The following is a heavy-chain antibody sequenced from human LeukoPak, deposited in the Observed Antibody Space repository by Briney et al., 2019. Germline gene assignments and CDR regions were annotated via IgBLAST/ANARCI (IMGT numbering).Heavy chain of an antibody. Sequence: GGSLRLSCATSGFTFSSYSMNWVRQAPGKGLEWVSSISSSSSYIYYADSVKGRFTISRDNSKNTLYLQMNSLRAEDTAVYYCARDRGSNYFDYWGQGTLVTVSS. J-gene: IGHJ4*02. CDR3: ARDRGSNYFDY. CDR2: ISSSSSYI. V-gene: IGHV3-21*01. D-gene: IGHD2-2*01. CDR1: GFTFSSYS.